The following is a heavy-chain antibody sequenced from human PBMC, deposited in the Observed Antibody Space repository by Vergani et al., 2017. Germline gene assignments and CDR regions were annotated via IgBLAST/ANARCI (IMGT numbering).Heavy chain of an antibody. Sequence: EVELVQSGPEMRKPGESLKISCKGSEYSFGNYWMNWVRQAPGKGLEWVANIKQDGSEKYYVDSVRGRFTISRDNAKNSLYLQMNSLRAEDMAVYHCARPSAPGDYDALDIWGQGTMVTVSS. J-gene: IGHJ3*02. V-gene: IGHV3-7*01. CDR1: EYSFGNYW. CDR2: IKQDGSEK. CDR3: ARPSAPGDYDALDI. D-gene: IGHD4-17*01.